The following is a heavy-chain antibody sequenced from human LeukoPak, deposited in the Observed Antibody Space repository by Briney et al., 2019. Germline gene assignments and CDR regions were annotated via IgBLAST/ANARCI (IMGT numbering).Heavy chain of an antibody. D-gene: IGHD5-12*01. V-gene: IGHV1-69*13. J-gene: IGHJ3*02. CDR1: GGTFSSYA. Sequence: GASVKVSCKASGGTFSSYAIGWVRQAPGQGLEWMGGIIPIFGTANYAQKFQGRVTITADESTSTAYMELSSLRSEDTAVYYCARVPPRGYDSLEAFDIWGQGTMVTVSS. CDR2: IIPIFGTA. CDR3: ARVPPRGYDSLEAFDI.